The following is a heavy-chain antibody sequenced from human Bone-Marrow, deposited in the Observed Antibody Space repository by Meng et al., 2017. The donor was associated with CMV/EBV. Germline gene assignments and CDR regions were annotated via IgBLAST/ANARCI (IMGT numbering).Heavy chain of an antibody. CDR3: ARDGSRYSSSWYGVYYYGMDV. Sequence: GESLKISCAASGFTFSSYSMNWVRQAPGKGLEWVSSISSSSSYIYYADSVKGRFTISRDNAKNSLYLQMNSLRAEDTAVYYCARDGSRYSSSWYGVYYYGMDVWGQGTTVTVSS. CDR2: ISSSSSYI. CDR1: GFTFSSYS. V-gene: IGHV3-21*01. D-gene: IGHD6-13*01. J-gene: IGHJ6*02.